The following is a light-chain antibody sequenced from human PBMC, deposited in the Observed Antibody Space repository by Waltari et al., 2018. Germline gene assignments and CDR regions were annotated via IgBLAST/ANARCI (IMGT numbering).Light chain of an antibody. CDR2: AAS. Sequence: DIQMTQSPPSLSASVGDRVTITCRASQSITTFLNWYQQKPGKAPKRRIYAASSLQGGAPSRFSGSGSGTDFTLTINSLQPEDFATYFCQQTSGTPLTFGGGTKVEI. J-gene: IGKJ4*01. V-gene: IGKV1-39*01. CDR1: QSITTF. CDR3: QQTSGTPLT.